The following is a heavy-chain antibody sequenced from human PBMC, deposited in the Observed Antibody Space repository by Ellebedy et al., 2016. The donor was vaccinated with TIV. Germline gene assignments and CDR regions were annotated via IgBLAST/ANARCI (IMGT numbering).Heavy chain of an antibody. V-gene: IGHV4-39*07. D-gene: IGHD6-13*01. CDR1: GGSISSSNYY. Sequence: SETLSLXCTVSGGSISSSNYYWGWIRQSPGKGLEWLASISYSGSTYYNPSLRSRVTISVDTSKNQFSLKLSSVTAADTAVYYCARDPGGGSSSWYIDYWGQGTLVTVSS. CDR3: ARDPGGGSSSWYIDY. CDR2: ISYSGST. J-gene: IGHJ4*02.